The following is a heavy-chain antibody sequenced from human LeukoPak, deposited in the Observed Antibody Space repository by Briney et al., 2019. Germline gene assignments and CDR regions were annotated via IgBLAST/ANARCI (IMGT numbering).Heavy chain of an antibody. Sequence: PGRSLRLSCAVSGFTFSSYGMHWVRQAPGKGLEWVAVIWYDGSNKYYADSVKGRFTISRDNSKNTVYLQMNSLRAEDTAVYYCARVSPEIVLVTGTGAPDYWGQGTLVTVSS. CDR1: GFTFSSYG. J-gene: IGHJ4*02. CDR3: ARVSPEIVLVTGTGAPDY. D-gene: IGHD2-21*02. CDR2: IWYDGSNK. V-gene: IGHV3-33*01.